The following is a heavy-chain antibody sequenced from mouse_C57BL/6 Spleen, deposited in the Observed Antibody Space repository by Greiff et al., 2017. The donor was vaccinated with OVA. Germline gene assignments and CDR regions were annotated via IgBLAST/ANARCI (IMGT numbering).Heavy chain of an antibody. CDR2: VSNGGGST. CDR1: GFTFSDYY. CDR3: ARPVYYYGAWYFDV. D-gene: IGHD1-1*01. J-gene: IGHJ1*03. Sequence: EVKLVESGGGLVQPGGSLKLSCAASGFTFSDYYMYWVRQTPEKRLEWVAYVSNGGGSTYYPDTVTGRFTISRDHAKNTLYLQMSRLKTEDTAMYYCARPVYYYGAWYFDVWGTGTTVTVSS. V-gene: IGHV5-12*01.